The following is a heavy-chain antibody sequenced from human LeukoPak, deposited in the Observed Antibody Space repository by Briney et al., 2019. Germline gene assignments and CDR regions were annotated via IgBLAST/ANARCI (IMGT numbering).Heavy chain of an antibody. CDR1: GYIFTSYW. V-gene: IGHV5-51*01. J-gene: IGHJ4*02. CDR3: ARHRSLAAILDY. CDR2: IYPGDSDT. D-gene: IGHD2-2*02. Sequence: GESLQISCKGSGYIFTSYWIGWVRQLPGKGLEWMGIIYPGDSDTRYSPSFQGQVTISADKSISTAYLQWSSLKASDTAMYYCARHRSLAAILDYWGQGTLVTVSS.